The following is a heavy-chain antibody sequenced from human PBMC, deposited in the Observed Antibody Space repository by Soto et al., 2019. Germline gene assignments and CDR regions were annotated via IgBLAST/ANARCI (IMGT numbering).Heavy chain of an antibody. CDR3: ARGGVRGYRMDA. CDR2: INSDGSST. D-gene: IGHD5-12*01. V-gene: IGHV3-74*01. Sequence: PGGSLRLSCAASGFTFSSYWMHWVRQAPGKGLVWVSRINSDGSSTSYADSVKGRFTISRDNAKNTLYLQMNSLRAEDTAVYYCARGGVRGYRMDAWGQGTTVTVS. J-gene: IGHJ6*02. CDR1: GFTFSSYW.